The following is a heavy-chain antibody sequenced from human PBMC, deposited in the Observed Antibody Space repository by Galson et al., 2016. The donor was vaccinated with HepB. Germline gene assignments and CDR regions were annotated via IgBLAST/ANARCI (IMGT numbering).Heavy chain of an antibody. Sequence: SLRLSCAASGFTFSDYYMSWVRQAPGEGLEYVSYISSSGTTIFYADSVKGRFTISRDNAKNSLYLQMNSLRADDTAVYYCSRDVKYCGGDCYSPTGSWGQGTLVTVSS. V-gene: IGHV3-11*01. J-gene: IGHJ5*02. CDR1: GFTFSDYY. CDR2: ISSSGTTI. CDR3: SRDVKYCGGDCYSPTGS. D-gene: IGHD2-21*02.